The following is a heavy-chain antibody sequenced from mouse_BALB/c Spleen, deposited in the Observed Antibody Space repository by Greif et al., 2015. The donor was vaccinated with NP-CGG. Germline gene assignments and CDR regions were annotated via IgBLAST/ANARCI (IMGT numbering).Heavy chain of an antibody. J-gene: IGHJ2*01. Sequence: QVHVKQSGAELAKPGASVKMSCKASGYTFTSYWMHWVKQRPGQGLEWIGYINPSTGYTEYNQKFKDKATLTADKSSSTAYMQVSSLTSEDSAVYYCARWVYYFDYWGQGTTLTVSS. CDR1: GYTFTSYW. CDR2: INPSTGYT. CDR3: ARWVYYFDY. V-gene: IGHV1-7*01.